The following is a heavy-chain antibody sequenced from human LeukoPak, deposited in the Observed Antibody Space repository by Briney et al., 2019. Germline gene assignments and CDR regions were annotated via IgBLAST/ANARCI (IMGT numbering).Heavy chain of an antibody. CDR2: INPNSGGT. CDR3: ARDTDFWSGYSYYYYMDV. CDR1: GYTFTGYC. Sequence: ASVKVSCKASGYTFTGYCMHWVRQAPGQGLEWMGWINPNSGGTNYAQKFQGRVTVTRDTSISTAYMELSRLRSDDTAVYYCARDTDFWSGYSYYYYMDVWGKGTTVTVSS. J-gene: IGHJ6*03. V-gene: IGHV1-2*02. D-gene: IGHD3-3*01.